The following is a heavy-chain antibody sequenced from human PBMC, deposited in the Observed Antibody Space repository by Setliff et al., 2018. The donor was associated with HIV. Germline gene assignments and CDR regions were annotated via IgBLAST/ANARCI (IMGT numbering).Heavy chain of an antibody. CDR3: VRDDSNGPNSLDP. CDR1: GFTFSSYG. D-gene: IGHD2-8*01. V-gene: IGHV3-33*01. CDR2: IWYDGSNK. Sequence: HPGGSLRLSCAASGFTFSSYGMHWVRQAPGKGLEWVAVIWYDGSNKYYADSVKGRFTISRDNSKNMLYLQMNSLRAEDTAVYYCVRDDSNGPNSLDPWGQGTLVTVSS. J-gene: IGHJ5*02.